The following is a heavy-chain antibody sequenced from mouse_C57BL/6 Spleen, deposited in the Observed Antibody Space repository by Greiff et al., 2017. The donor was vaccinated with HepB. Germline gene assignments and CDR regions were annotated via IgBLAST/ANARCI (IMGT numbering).Heavy chain of an antibody. CDR1: GYAFSSSW. V-gene: IGHV1-82*01. CDR3: AREELTYAMDY. CDR2: IYPGDGDT. Sequence: QVQLQQSGPELVKPGASVKISCKASGYAFSSSWMNWVKQRPGKGLEWIGRIYPGDGDTNYNGKFKGKATLTADKSSSTAYMQLSSLTSEDSAVYFCAREELTYAMDYWGQGTSVTVSS. J-gene: IGHJ4*01.